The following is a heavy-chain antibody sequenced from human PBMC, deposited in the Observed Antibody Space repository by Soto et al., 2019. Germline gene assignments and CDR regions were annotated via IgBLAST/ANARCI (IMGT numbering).Heavy chain of an antibody. CDR2: ISAYNGNT. CDR3: ARESGDCTNGVCYYGMDV. Sequence: ASVKVSCKASGYTFPSYGISWVRQAPGQGLEWMGWISAYNGNTNYAQKLQGRVTMTTDTSTSTAYMELRSLRSDDTAVYYCARESGDCTNGVCYYGMDVWGQGTTVTVSS. D-gene: IGHD2-8*01. CDR1: GYTFPSYG. V-gene: IGHV1-18*04. J-gene: IGHJ6*02.